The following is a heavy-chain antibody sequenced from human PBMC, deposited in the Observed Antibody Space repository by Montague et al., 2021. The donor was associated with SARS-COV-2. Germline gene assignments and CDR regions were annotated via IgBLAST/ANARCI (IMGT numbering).Heavy chain of an antibody. CDR2: IYDSGST. CDR1: GGSISSYY. Sequence: SETRSLTCTASGGSISSYYWSWIRQPPGKGLEWIGYIYDSGSTNYKSSLKSRVTTSVDTSKSQFSLKLNSVTAADTAVYYCARHRRSRYGNFDYWGQGTLVTVSS. D-gene: IGHD1-1*01. J-gene: IGHJ4*02. CDR3: ARHRRSRYGNFDY. V-gene: IGHV4-59*08.